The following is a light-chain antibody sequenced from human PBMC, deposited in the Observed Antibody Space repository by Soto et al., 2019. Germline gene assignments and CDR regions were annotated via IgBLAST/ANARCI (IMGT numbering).Light chain of an antibody. CDR1: QSVSHN. Sequence: EIVMTQSPATLSVSPGERATLSCRASQSVSHNLAWYQQKPGQAPRLLFYGPSTRATGIPARFSGSGSGTDFTLTISSLQSEDFAVYYCQQSNNWPYTFGQGTKLEIK. V-gene: IGKV3-15*01. J-gene: IGKJ2*01. CDR2: GPS. CDR3: QQSNNWPYT.